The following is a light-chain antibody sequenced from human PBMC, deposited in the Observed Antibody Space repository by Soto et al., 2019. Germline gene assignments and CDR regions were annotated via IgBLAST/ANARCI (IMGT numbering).Light chain of an antibody. J-gene: IGLJ2*01. CDR2: QVT. CDR3: VSYTSGGTVV. Sequence: QSALNQPASVSGSPGQSLTISCTGTNSDVGGYNHVSWYQQHPGKPPTLVIYQVTNRPSGVSDRFSGSKSGNTASLTISGLQAEDEADYYCVSYTSGGTVVFGGGTKLTVL. CDR1: NSDVGGYNH. V-gene: IGLV2-14*01.